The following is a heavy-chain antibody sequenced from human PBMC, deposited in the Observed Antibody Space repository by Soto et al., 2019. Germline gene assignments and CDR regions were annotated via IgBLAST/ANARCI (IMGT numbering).Heavy chain of an antibody. CDR2: ISNRGDYT. J-gene: IGHJ6*02. CDR1: GFTFSVDA. CDR3: VKGLRFGDL. D-gene: IGHD3-3*01. Sequence: EVQLLESGGGLVQPGGSLRLSCVASGFTFSVDAMSWVCQTPGKGLEWVSGISNRGDYTYYAHSVKGRFTVSRDNSKDTLYLQMNSLRVEDTAIYYCVKGLRFGDLWGQGTTVTVSS. V-gene: IGHV3-23*01.